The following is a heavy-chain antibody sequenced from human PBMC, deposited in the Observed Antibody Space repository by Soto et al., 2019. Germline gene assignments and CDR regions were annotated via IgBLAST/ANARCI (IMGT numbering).Heavy chain of an antibody. CDR1: GFTFSDHY. V-gene: IGHV3-72*01. J-gene: IGHJ4*02. Sequence: GGSLRLSCATSGFTFSDHYMDWVRQAPGKGPEWVGRIRNKENGYTIEYAESVKGRFIVSRDNLENSLHLQMTSLRTEDTSVYFCAREQRAGSSSNPIDYWGQGTLVTVSS. CDR2: IRNKENGYTI. D-gene: IGHD6-13*01. CDR3: AREQRAGSSSNPIDY.